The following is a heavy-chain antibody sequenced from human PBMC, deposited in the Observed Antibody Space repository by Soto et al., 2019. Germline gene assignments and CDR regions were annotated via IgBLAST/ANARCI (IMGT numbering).Heavy chain of an antibody. J-gene: IGHJ6*02. Sequence: GPSVKVSCKASGYTFTGYYMHWVRQAPGQGLEWMGWINPNSGGTNYAQKFQGWVTMTRDTSISTAYMELSRLGSDDTAVYYCARGGCTSCYGPPDYYYYGMDVWGQGTTVTVSS. D-gene: IGHD2-2*01. CDR1: GYTFTGYY. CDR3: ARGGCTSCYGPPDYYYYGMDV. V-gene: IGHV1-2*04. CDR2: INPNSGGT.